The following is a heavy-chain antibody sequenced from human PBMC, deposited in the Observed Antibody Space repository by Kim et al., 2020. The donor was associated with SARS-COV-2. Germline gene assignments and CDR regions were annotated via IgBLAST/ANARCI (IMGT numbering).Heavy chain of an antibody. V-gene: IGHV4-59*01. J-gene: IGHJ4*02. D-gene: IGHD4-17*01. CDR2: IYYSGST. CDR3: ARDHYGDKFDY. Sequence: SETLSLTCTVSGGSISSYYWSWIRQPPGKGLEWIGYIYYSGSTNYNPSPKSRVTISVDTSKNQFSLKLSSVTAADTAVYYCARDHYGDKFDYWGQGTLVTVSS. CDR1: GGSISSYY.